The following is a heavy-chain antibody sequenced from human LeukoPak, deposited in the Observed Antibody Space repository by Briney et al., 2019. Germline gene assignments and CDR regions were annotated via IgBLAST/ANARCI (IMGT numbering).Heavy chain of an antibody. CDR1: GGSLSSGSSY. Sequence: PSRTLSLTCTVSGGSLSSGSSYWSWIRQPAGKGLEWLGRIYTSGTTTYNPSLKSRVTISVDTSKNQSSLKLSSVTAADTAVYYCAIDRLLSWDGHYYYSYYMDVWGKGTTVTVSS. CDR3: AIDRLLSWDGHYYYSYYMDV. V-gene: IGHV4-61*02. D-gene: IGHD6-13*01. CDR2: IYTSGTT. J-gene: IGHJ6*03.